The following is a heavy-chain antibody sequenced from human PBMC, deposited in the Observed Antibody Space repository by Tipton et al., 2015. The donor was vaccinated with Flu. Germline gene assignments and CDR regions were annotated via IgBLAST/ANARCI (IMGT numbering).Heavy chain of an antibody. CDR1: GFTFSSYG. CDR2: ISYDGSNK. Sequence: SLRLSCAASGFTFSSYGMHWVRQAPGRGLEWVAVISYDGSNKYYADSVKGRFTTSRDNSKNTLYLQMNSLRAEDTAVYYCAKDRSAVLGGYYFDYWGQGTLVTVSS. J-gene: IGHJ4*02. D-gene: IGHD2-15*01. V-gene: IGHV3-30*18. CDR3: AKDRSAVLGGYYFDY.